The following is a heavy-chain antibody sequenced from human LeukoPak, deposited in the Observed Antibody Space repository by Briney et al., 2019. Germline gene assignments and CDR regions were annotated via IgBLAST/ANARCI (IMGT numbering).Heavy chain of an antibody. Sequence: PGGSLRLSCAASGFTFDDYTMHWVRQAPGKGLEWVSLISWDGGSTYYADSVKGRFTISRDNSKNSLYLQMNSLRTEDTALYYCAKDSAARLYYYYMDVWGKGTTVTVSS. CDR3: AKDSAARLYYYYMDV. D-gene: IGHD6-6*01. CDR1: GFTFDDYT. CDR2: ISWDGGST. V-gene: IGHV3-43*01. J-gene: IGHJ6*03.